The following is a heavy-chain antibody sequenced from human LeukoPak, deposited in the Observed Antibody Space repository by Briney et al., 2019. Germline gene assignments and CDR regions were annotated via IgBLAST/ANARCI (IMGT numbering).Heavy chain of an antibody. J-gene: IGHJ4*02. CDR1: GGSVSNYY. Sequence: SETLSLTCSVSGGSVSNYYWSWIRQPPGKGLDWIGYVYYTGSTNYNPSLKSRVTMFEDKSKNQFSLRLYSVTVADTAVYYCARHFAYSSSSYFDYWGQGSLVTVSS. V-gene: IGHV4-59*08. D-gene: IGHD6-6*01. CDR3: ARHFAYSSSSYFDY. CDR2: VYYTGST.